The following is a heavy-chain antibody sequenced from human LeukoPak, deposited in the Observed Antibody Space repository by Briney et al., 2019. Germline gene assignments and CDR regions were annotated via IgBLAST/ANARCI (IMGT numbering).Heavy chain of an antibody. Sequence: GRSLTLSCAPAGFTLANAWMGWVRHAPGKVPEWIGRIQTKTAGGITDNAAPEKRRLTISRQDSQNTRYRQINILKTQDTTVYFGTAETNRYFDLWGRGTLVTVS. CDR3: TAETNRYFDL. CDR2: IQTKTAGGIT. D-gene: IGHD1-1*01. V-gene: IGHV3-15*01. J-gene: IGHJ2*01. CDR1: GFTLANAW.